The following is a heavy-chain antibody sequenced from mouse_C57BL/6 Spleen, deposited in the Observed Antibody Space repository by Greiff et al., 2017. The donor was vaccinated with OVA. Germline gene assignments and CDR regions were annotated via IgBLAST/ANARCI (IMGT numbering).Heavy chain of an antibody. D-gene: IGHD2-4*01. Sequence: VQGVESGGGSVQPKGSLKLSCAASGLTFNTYAMHWVRQAPGKGLEWVARIRCISSNYSTYYADSVQDSFTISRDDSQSMLYLQMNNLKTEDTAMYYCVRDWDYVFAYWGQGTLVTVSA. CDR1: GLTFNTYA. J-gene: IGHJ3*01. CDR2: IRCISSNYST. V-gene: IGHV10-3*01. CDR3: VRDWDYVFAY.